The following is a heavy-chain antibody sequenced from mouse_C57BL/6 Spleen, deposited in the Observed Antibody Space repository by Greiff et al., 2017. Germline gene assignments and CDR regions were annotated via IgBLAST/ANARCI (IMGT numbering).Heavy chain of an antibody. CDR2: IRLKSDNYAT. CDR3: TGGLRRWFAY. CDR1: GFTFSNYW. D-gene: IGHD2-4*01. V-gene: IGHV6-3*01. J-gene: IGHJ3*01. Sequence: DVKLQESGGGLVQPGGSMKLSCVASGFTFSNYWMNWVRQSPEKGLEWVAQIRLKSDNYATHYAESVKGRFTISRDDSKSSVYLKMNNLRAEDTGIYYCTGGLRRWFAYWGQGTLVTVSA.